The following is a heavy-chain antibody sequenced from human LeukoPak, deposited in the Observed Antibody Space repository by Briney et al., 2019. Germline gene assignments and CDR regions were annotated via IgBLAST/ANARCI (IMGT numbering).Heavy chain of an antibody. J-gene: IGHJ1*01. CDR3: SRDDQISGWCSF. CDR2: IYYDGSNQ. D-gene: IGHD6-19*01. Sequence: PGRSLRLSCAASGFTFSAFGMHWVRQAPGKGLEWVAVIYYDGSNQYYADSVKGRFTISRDNSKSSLYLEMSSLRVEDTAVYYCSRDDQISGWCSFWGQGTLVTVS. CDR1: GFTFSAFG. V-gene: IGHV3-33*01.